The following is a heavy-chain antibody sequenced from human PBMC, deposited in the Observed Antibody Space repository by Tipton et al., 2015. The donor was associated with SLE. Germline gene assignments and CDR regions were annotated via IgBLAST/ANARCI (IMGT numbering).Heavy chain of an antibody. D-gene: IGHD1-14*01. CDR1: GFTFSGYA. CDR3: ARDGPLLTGSFDF. Sequence: QVQLVQSGGGVVQPGRSLRLSCAASGFTFSGYAMHWVRQAPGKGLEWVSIIYSDGSTYYGDSVKGRFTISRDNSKNTLFLQMNSLKLDDTAVYYCARDGPLLTGSFDFWGQGTMVTVSS. V-gene: IGHV3-NL1*01. CDR2: IYSDGST. J-gene: IGHJ3*01.